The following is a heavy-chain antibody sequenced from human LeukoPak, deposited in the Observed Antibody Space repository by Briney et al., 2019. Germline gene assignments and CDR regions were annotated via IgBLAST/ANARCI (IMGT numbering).Heavy chain of an antibody. CDR2: TYYSGST. V-gene: IGHV4-59*01. Sequence: PSETLSLTCTVSGGSISSYYWSWIRQPPGKGLEWIGYTYYSGSTNYNPSLKSRVTISVDTSKNQFSLKLSSVTAADTAVYDCARSTDYDILTGYYTFWFDPWGQGTLVTVSS. J-gene: IGHJ5*02. D-gene: IGHD3-9*01. CDR1: GGSISSYY. CDR3: ARSTDYDILTGYYTFWFDP.